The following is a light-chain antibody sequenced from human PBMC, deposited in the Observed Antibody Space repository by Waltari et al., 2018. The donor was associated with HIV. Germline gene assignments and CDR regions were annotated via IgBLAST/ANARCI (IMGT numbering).Light chain of an antibody. J-gene: IGLJ1*01. CDR2: DVS. V-gene: IGLV2-23*02. CDR3: CSYAGSGTYV. Sequence: QSALTQPASVSGSPGQSITTSCTGTRSDVGTYNHVSWYQLHPGKVPKLMIYDVSKRPSGVSNRFSGSKSGDTASLTISGLQAEDEADYYCCSYAGSGTYVFGTGTKVTVL. CDR1: RSDVGTYNH.